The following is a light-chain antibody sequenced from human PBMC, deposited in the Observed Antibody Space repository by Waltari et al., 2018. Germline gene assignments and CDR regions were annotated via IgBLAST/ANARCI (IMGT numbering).Light chain of an antibody. CDR2: AAS. CDR1: QGISSY. CDR3: QQYYSYPDT. J-gene: IGKJ4*01. V-gene: IGKV1-8*01. Sequence: AIRMTQSPSSFSASTGDRVTITCRASQGISSYLAWYQQKPGNAPKLLIYAASTLQSGVPSRFSGSGSGTDFTLTISCLQSEDFATYYCQQYYSYPDTFGGGTKVEIK.